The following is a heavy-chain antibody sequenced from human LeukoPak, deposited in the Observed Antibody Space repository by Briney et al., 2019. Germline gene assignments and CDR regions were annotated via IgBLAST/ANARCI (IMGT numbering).Heavy chain of an antibody. Sequence: SETLSLTCTVSGGSISSSSYYWGWIRQPPGKGLEWIGSIYYSGSTYYNPSLKSRVTISVDTSKNQFSLKLSSVTAADTAVYYCARSRPIGDYEGGLFAFDIWGQGTMVTVSS. V-gene: IGHV4-39*01. J-gene: IGHJ3*02. CDR3: ARSRPIGDYEGGLFAFDI. CDR1: GGSISSSSYY. D-gene: IGHD4-17*01. CDR2: IYYSGST.